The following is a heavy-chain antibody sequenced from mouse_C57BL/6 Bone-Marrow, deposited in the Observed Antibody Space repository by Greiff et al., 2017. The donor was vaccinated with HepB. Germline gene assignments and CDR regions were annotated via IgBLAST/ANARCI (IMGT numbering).Heavy chain of an antibody. D-gene: IGHD2-1*01. J-gene: IGHJ4*01. CDR2: IYWDDDK. CDR3: ARSYYGKENYAMDY. V-gene: IGHV8-12*01. Sequence: QVTLKESGPGILQSSQTLSLTCSFSGFSLSTSGMGVSWIRQPSGKGLEWLAHIYWDDDKRYNPSLKSRLTISKDTSRNQVFLKITSVDTADTATYYCARSYYGKENYAMDYWGQGTSVTVSS. CDR1: GFSLSTSGMG.